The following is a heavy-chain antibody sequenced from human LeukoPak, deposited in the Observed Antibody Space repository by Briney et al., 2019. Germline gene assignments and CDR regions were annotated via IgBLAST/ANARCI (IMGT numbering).Heavy chain of an antibody. CDR3: ARTGITGTTAFDY. CDR1: GYTFTSYY. D-gene: IGHD1-7*01. V-gene: IGHV1-46*01. CDR2: INPSGGST. Sequence: ASVKVSCKASGYTFTSYYMHWVRQAPGQGLEWMRIINPSGGSTSYAQKFQGRVTMTRDMSTSTVYMELSSLRSEDTAVYYCARTGITGTTAFDYWGQGTLVTVSS. J-gene: IGHJ4*02.